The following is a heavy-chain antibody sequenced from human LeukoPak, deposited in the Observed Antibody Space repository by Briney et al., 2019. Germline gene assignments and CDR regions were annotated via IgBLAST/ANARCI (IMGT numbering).Heavy chain of an antibody. CDR2: ISAYNGNT. V-gene: IGHV1-18*01. J-gene: IGHJ4*02. D-gene: IGHD3-22*01. Sequence: GASVKVSCKASGYTFTSYGISWVRQAPGQGLEWMGWISAYNGNTNYAQKLQGRVTMTTDTSTSTAYMELRSLRSDDTAVYYCAREAYYYDGSGHYFDYWGQGTLVTVSS. CDR3: AREAYYYDGSGHYFDY. CDR1: GYTFTSYG.